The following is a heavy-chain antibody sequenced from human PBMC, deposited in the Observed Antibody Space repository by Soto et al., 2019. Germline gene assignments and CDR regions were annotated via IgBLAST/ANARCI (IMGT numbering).Heavy chain of an antibody. CDR2: ISADNGNT. CDR1: GYNFTNYG. CDR3: ARGKEDRGSGQNYCYYYMDV. J-gene: IGHJ6*03. V-gene: IGHV1-18*01. D-gene: IGHD3-10*01. Sequence: QVQLVQSGAEVKKPGASVKVSCKASGYNFTNYGIRWVRQAPGHGLEWMGWISADNGNTNYAQKLQGRVTMTSDTSTSTACMELRSVRSDDTAVYYCARGKEDRGSGQNYCYYYMDVWGKGTTVTVSS.